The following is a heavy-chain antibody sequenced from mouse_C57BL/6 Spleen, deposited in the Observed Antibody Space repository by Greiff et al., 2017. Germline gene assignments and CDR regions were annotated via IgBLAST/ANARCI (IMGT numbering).Heavy chain of an antibody. CDR1: GYSFTSYY. J-gene: IGHJ4*01. D-gene: IGHD2-2*01. CDR3: ARLDGYDGGAMDY. Sequence: VQLQQSGPELVKPGASVKISCKASGYSFTSYYIHWVKQRPGQGLEWIGWIYPGSGNTKYNEKFKGKATLTADTSSSTAYMQLSSLTSEDSAVYYCARLDGYDGGAMDYWGQGTSVTVSS. V-gene: IGHV1-66*01. CDR2: IYPGSGNT.